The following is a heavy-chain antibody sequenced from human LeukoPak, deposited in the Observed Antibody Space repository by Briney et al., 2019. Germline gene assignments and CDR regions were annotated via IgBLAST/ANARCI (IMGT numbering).Heavy chain of an antibody. V-gene: IGHV3-49*03. J-gene: IGHJ4*02. Sequence: GGSLRLSCTASGFTFGDYAMSWFRQAPGKGLEWVGFIRSKAYGGTTEYAASVKGRFTIPRDDSKSIAYLQMNSLKTEDTAVYYCTRAGDDYDREFDYWGQGTLVTVSS. D-gene: IGHD5-12*01. CDR1: GFTFGDYA. CDR3: TRAGDDYDREFDY. CDR2: IRSKAYGGTT.